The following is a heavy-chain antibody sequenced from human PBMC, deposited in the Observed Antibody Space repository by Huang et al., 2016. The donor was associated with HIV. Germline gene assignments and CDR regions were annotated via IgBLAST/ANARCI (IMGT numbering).Heavy chain of an antibody. J-gene: IGHJ4*02. Sequence: KPSETLSLTCAVYGGSFSGYYWTWIRQSPGKGLEWIGEINHIGKTNYQPSLKIRVTISKDTAKNQFSLKLTSVSAADTGVYFCAREKAADSAWYGVYYFDYWGEGALVTVTS. CDR1: GGSFSGYY. D-gene: IGHD6-19*01. CDR3: AREKAADSAWYGVYYFDY. V-gene: IGHV4-34*01. CDR2: INHIGKT.